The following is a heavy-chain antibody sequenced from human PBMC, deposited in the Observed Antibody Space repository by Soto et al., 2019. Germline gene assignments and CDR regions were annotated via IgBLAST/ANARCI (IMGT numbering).Heavy chain of an antibody. J-gene: IGHJ4*02. V-gene: IGHV4-30-4*01. D-gene: IGHD3-22*01. CDR1: GGSISSGDYY. CDR3: ARVQAYDSSGYYYDYFDY. Sequence: QVQLQESGPGLVKPSQTLSLTCTVSGGSISSGDYYWSWIRQPPGKGLEWIGYIYYSENTYYNPSLKSRVSLSVDTSKNHFSLKLSSVTAADTAVYYCARVQAYDSSGYYYDYFDYWGQGTLVTVSS. CDR2: IYYSENT.